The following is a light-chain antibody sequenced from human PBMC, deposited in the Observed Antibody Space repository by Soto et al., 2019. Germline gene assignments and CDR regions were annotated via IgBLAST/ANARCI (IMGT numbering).Light chain of an antibody. V-gene: IGLV2-23*01. J-gene: IGLJ2*01. CDR1: SSNVGSYNL. Sequence: QAVVTQPASVSGSPGQSITISCTGTSSNVGSYNLVSWYQQHPGEAPKLMIFEASKRPSGVSNRFSGSKSGNTASLTISGLQAEDEADYYCCSYAGGDTMIFGGGTKLTVL. CDR2: EAS. CDR3: CSYAGGDTMI.